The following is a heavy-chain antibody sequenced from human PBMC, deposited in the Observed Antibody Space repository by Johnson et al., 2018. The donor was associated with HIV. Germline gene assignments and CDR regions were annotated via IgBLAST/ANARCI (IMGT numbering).Heavy chain of an antibody. J-gene: IGHJ3*02. V-gene: IGHV3-23*04. CDR3: AKWKYFIGYNCYSEFGVFDDAFDI. Sequence: VQLVESGGGVVQPGRSMRLSCEASGYTLTTYAMHWVRQAPGKGLEWVSAISGSGGSTYYADSVKGRFTITRDNSKKKVYLQTNSLRAEDTALYYCAKWKYFIGYNCYSEFGVFDDAFDIWVQVTMVTVSS. CDR1: GYTLTTYA. D-gene: IGHD2-21*01. CDR2: ISGSGGST.